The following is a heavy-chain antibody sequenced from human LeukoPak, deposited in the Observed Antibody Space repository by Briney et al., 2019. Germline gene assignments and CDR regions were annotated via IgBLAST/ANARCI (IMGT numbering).Heavy chain of an antibody. V-gene: IGHV3-23*01. CDR3: GEWGDYDVLTGYYVSDY. J-gene: IGHJ4*02. Sequence: GASLRLSCAASGFTFSNYAMSWVRQAPGKGLEWVSAITGSGGNTYYADSVKGRFTISRDNSKNTVFLQMNSLRAEDTAVYYCGEWGDYDVLTGYYVSDYWGQGTLVTVSS. CDR1: GFTFSNYA. CDR2: ITGSGGNT. D-gene: IGHD3-9*01.